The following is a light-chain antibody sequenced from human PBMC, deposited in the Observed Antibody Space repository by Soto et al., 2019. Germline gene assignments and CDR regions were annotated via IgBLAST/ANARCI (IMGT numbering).Light chain of an antibody. Sequence: EIVLTQSPDTVSLSPGETATLSCRASQSVSSNYLAWYQQKPGQAPRLLIYGASSRATGIPDRFSGSGSGTDFTLTISRLGPEDFAVFYCQQYDNSITFGQGTRLEI. V-gene: IGKV3-20*01. CDR2: GAS. CDR3: QQYDNSIT. J-gene: IGKJ5*01. CDR1: QSVSSNY.